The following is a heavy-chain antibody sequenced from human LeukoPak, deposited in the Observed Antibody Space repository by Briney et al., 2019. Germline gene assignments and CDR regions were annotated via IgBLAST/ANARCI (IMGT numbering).Heavy chain of an antibody. D-gene: IGHD3-3*01. CDR1: GFTFSSCS. CDR2: ISSTSSTI. J-gene: IGHJ4*02. V-gene: IGHV3-48*04. Sequence: GGSLRLSCAGSGFTFSSCSMNWVRQAPGKGLEWISYISSTSSTIYYADSVKGRFTISRDNAKNSLYLQMNSLRAEDTAVYYCARDHYDFWGYFDYWGQGTLVTVSS. CDR3: ARDHYDFWGYFDY.